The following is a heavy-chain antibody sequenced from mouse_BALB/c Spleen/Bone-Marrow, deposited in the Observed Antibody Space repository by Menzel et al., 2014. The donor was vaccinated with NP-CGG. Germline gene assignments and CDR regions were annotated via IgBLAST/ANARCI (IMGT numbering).Heavy chain of an antibody. V-gene: IGHV5-9-4*01. CDR2: ISSGGSYT. CDR1: GFTFSSYA. CDR3: AREGYDGQIDY. D-gene: IGHD2-2*01. J-gene: IGHJ4*01. Sequence: EVQVVESGGGLVKPGGSLKLSCAASGFTFSSYAMSWVRQSPEKRLEWVAEISSGGSYTYYPDTVTGRFTISRDNAKNTLCLEMSSLRSEDTPTYYCAREGYDGQIDYWGQGTPVTVSS.